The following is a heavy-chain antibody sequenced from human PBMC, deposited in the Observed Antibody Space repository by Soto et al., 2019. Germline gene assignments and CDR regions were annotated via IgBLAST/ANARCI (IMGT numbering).Heavy chain of an antibody. CDR1: GGSISSSSYY. Sequence: SETLSLTCTVSGGSISSSSYYWGWIRQPPGKGLEWIGSIYYSGSTYYNPFLKSRVTISVDTSKNQFSLKLSSVTAADTAVYYCATAYYDYVWGSYRYWGQGTLVTVSS. V-gene: IGHV4-39*01. CDR2: IYYSGST. D-gene: IGHD3-16*02. CDR3: ATAYYDYVWGSYRY. J-gene: IGHJ4*02.